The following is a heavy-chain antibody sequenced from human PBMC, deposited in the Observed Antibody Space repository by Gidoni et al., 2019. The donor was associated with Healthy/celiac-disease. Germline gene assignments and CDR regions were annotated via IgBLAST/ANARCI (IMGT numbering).Heavy chain of an antibody. D-gene: IGHD4-17*01. V-gene: IGHV4-61*02. Sequence: QVQLQESGPGLVKPSQTLSLPCTVSVGSISSGSYYWSWIRQPAGKGLEWIGRIYTSGSTNYNPSLKSRVTISVDTSKNQFSLKLSSVTAADTAVYYCARGSAYGDGFDYWGQGTLVTVSS. J-gene: IGHJ4*02. CDR3: ARGSAYGDGFDY. CDR1: VGSISSGSYY. CDR2: IYTSGST.